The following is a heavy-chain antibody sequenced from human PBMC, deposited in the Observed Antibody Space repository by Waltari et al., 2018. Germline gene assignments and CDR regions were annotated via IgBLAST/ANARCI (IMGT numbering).Heavy chain of an antibody. CDR3: AREQQRPAAAGKRGWFDP. CDR2: IYYSGST. Sequence: QVQLQESGPGLVKPSETLSLTCTVSGGSISSYYWSWIRQPPGKGLEWIGYIYYSGSTNYNPSLKSRVTISVDTSKNQFSLKLSSVTAADTAVYYCAREQQRPAAAGKRGWFDPWGQGTLVTVSS. J-gene: IGHJ5*02. CDR1: GGSISSYY. V-gene: IGHV4-59*01. D-gene: IGHD6-13*01.